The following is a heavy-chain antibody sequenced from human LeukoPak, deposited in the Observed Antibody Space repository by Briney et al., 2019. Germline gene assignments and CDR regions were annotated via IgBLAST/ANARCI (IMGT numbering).Heavy chain of an antibody. J-gene: IGHJ4*02. V-gene: IGHV3-74*01. CDR1: GFTFSSNW. Sequence: GGSLRLSCAASGFTFSSNWMHWVRQAPGKGLVWVSRINEDGSTTNYADSVKGRSTIFRDNAKNTLYLQMNSLRAEDMAVYYCVRDLGGRSGHWGQGTLVTVSS. CDR2: INEDGSTT. CDR3: VRDLGGRSGH. D-gene: IGHD1-26*01.